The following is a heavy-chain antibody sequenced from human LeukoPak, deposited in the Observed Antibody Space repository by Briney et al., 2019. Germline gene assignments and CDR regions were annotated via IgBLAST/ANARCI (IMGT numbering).Heavy chain of an antibody. J-gene: IGHJ4*02. CDR1: GYSFTSYW. D-gene: IGHD3-22*01. CDR2: IYPGDSDT. CDR3: ARHEAWTEDSSPHPFDY. Sequence: KSGESLKISCKGSGYSFTSYWIGWVRQMPGKGLEWMGIIYPGDSDTRYSPSFQGQVTISADKSISTAYLQWSSLKASDTAMYYCARHEAWTEDSSPHPFDYWGQGTLVTVSS. V-gene: IGHV5-51*01.